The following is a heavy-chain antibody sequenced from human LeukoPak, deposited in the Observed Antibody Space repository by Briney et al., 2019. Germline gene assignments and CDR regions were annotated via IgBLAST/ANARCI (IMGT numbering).Heavy chain of an antibody. Sequence: GGSLRLSCAASGFTFSTYVMHWFRQAPGKGLEWVAFVLYDGNEKYYTDSVKGRFTISRDNSQNTLFLQLNSLRAEDTAVYYCAKSYGYAYPFDYWGQGTLVTVSS. V-gene: IGHV3-30*02. CDR3: AKSYGYAYPFDY. D-gene: IGHD5-18*01. CDR2: VLYDGNEK. J-gene: IGHJ4*02. CDR1: GFTFSTYV.